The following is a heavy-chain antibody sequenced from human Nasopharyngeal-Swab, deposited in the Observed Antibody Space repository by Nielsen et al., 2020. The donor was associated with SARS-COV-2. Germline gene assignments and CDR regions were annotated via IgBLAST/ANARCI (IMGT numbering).Heavy chain of an antibody. CDR2: IYYSGST. CDR3: ARAYSSSWYDY. V-gene: IGHV4-39*07. D-gene: IGHD6-13*01. CDR1: GGSITSSSNY. J-gene: IGHJ4*02. Sequence: SETLSLTCTVSGGSITSSSNYWGWIRQPPGKGLEWIGSIYYSGSTYYNPSLKSRVTISVDTSKNQFSLKLSSVTAADTAVYYCARAYSSSWYDYWGQGTLVTVSS.